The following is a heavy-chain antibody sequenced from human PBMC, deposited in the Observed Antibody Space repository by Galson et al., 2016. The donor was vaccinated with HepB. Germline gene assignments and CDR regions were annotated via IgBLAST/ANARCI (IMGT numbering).Heavy chain of an antibody. J-gene: IGHJ4*02. CDR2: ISHSGKT. Sequence: ETLSLTCAVYGESFRGYAWNWIRQPPGKGPEWIGEISHSGKTDYSPSLKSRVTISVDTSKAQFSLKLSPVTAADTAVYYCARGRPPIRSSTWNLTFNRLDYWGQGILVTVSS. CDR1: GESFRGYA. D-gene: IGHD6-13*01. V-gene: IGHV4-34*01. CDR3: ARGRPPIRSSTWNLTFNRLDY.